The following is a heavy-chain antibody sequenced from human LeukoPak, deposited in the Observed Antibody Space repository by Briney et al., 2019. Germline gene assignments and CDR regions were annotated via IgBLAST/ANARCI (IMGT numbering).Heavy chain of an antibody. D-gene: IGHD3-22*01. CDR3: ARGGSSGYNYNAFDI. CDR2: ISISGNSI. Sequence: PGGSLRLSCAVSGFTCSNYEMNWVRLAPGKGLEWVSYISISGNSIYYADSVKGRFIISRDNAKNSLYLQMNSLRVEDTAVYYCARGGSSGYNYNAFDIWGQGTMVTVSS. V-gene: IGHV3-48*03. J-gene: IGHJ3*02. CDR1: GFTCSNYE.